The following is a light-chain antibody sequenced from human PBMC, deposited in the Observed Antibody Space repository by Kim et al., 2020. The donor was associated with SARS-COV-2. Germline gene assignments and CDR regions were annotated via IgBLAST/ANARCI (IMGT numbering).Light chain of an antibody. CDR3: AAWDDSLNGV. J-gene: IGLJ3*02. CDR1: SSNIGNNY. Sequence: PGQRVNISCSGSSSNIGNNYVYWYQHLPGTAPKLLIYRNNERPSGVPDRFSGSKSGTSASLAISGLRSEDEAEYYCAAWDDSLNGVFGGGTQLTVL. CDR2: RNN. V-gene: IGLV1-47*01.